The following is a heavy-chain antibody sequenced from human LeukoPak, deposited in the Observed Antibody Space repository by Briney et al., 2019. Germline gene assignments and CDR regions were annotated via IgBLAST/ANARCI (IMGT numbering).Heavy chain of an antibody. Sequence: SETLSLTCAVSGYSISTDYYWGWIRQSPGKGLEWIVSVSHTGRTYYNPSLKSRITISLDTSKNQFSLDLSSVTAADTAVYYCAREPPNSYYFDYWGQGTLVTVSS. CDR2: VSHTGRT. D-gene: IGHD2/OR15-2a*01. CDR1: GYSISTDYY. J-gene: IGHJ4*02. V-gene: IGHV4-38-2*02. CDR3: AREPPNSYYFDY.